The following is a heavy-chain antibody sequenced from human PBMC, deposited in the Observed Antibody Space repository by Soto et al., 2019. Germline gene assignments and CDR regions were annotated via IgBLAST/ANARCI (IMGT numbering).Heavy chain of an antibody. J-gene: IGHJ2*01. Sequence: QSPSRGLKWLGRTYYRSKWYNDYAVSVKSRITINPDTSKNQFSLQLNSVTPEDTAVYYCARGIYFTIGVCSAREHVYWVSDFRGRRTLVIVSS. CDR2: TYYRSKWYN. V-gene: IGHV6-1*01. CDR3: ARGIYFTIGVCSAREHVYWVSDF. D-gene: IGHD2-8*01.